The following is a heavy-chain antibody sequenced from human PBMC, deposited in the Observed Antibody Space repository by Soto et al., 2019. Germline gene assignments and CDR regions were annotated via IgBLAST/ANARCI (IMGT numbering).Heavy chain of an antibody. J-gene: IGHJ5*01. V-gene: IGHV4-39*01. CDR2: IYYSGST. CDR3: VPSNWFDS. Sequence: SETLSLTCTVSGGSISSSSYYWGWIRQPPGKGLEWIGRIYYSGSTYYNTSLKSRVTISVDTSKNQFSLKLSSVTAADTAVYYCVPSNWFDSRGQGTLVTVSS. CDR1: GGSISSSSYY.